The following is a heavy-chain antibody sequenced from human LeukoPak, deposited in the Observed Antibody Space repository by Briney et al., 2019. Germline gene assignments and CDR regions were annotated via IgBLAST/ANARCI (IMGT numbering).Heavy chain of an antibody. V-gene: IGHV3-21*01. D-gene: IGHD6-19*01. CDR1: GFSFSDYT. CDR3: ARTRSSGWYEGPYYGMDV. Sequence: GGSLRLSCAASGFSFSDYTMNWVRQAPGKGLEWVASVAGDSHYIYYADSVRGRFTISRDNAKISLYLQMNSLRADDTAVYYCARTRSSGWYEGPYYGMDVWGQGTTVTVSS. J-gene: IGHJ6*02. CDR2: VAGDSHYI.